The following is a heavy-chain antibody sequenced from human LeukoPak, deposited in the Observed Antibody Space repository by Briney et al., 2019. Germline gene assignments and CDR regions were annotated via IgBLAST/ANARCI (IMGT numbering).Heavy chain of an antibody. Sequence: GGSLRLSCAASGFTFSSYWMHWVRQAPGKGLVWVSRINSDGSSTSYADSVKGRFTTSRDNAKNTLYLQMNSLRAEDTAVYYCARMGATSHSFDYWGQGTLVTVSS. D-gene: IGHD1-26*01. CDR3: ARMGATSHSFDY. CDR2: INSDGSST. CDR1: GFTFSSYW. V-gene: IGHV3-74*01. J-gene: IGHJ4*02.